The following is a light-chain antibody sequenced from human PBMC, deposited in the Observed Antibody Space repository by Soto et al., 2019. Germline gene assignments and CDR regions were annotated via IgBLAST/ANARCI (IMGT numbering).Light chain of an antibody. J-gene: IGLJ1*01. CDR1: SSNIGAGYD. Sequence: QSLLTQPPSVSGAPGQMVTISCTGSSSNIGAGYDVHWYQQLPGTAPKLLIYGNSNRPSGVPDRFSGSKSGTSASLAITGLQAEDEADYYCQSYDSSLSGYVFGTGTKVT. V-gene: IGLV1-40*01. CDR3: QSYDSSLSGYV. CDR2: GNS.